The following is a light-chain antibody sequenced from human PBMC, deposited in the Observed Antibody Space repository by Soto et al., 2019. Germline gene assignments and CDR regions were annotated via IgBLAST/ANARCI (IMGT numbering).Light chain of an antibody. CDR1: NSDVCHYNR. V-gene: IGLV2-18*02. Sequence: QSALTQPPSVSGSPGQSVAISCTGTNSDVCHYNRVSWYRQPPGTTPKLLIYEVNNRPSGVPDRFSGSKSGNTASLTISGLLAEDEADYYCSSYTISNTLVFGGGTKLTVL. CDR3: SSYTISNTLV. J-gene: IGLJ2*01. CDR2: EVN.